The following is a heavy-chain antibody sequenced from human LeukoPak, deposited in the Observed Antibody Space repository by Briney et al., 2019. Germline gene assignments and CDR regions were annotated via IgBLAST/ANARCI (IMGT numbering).Heavy chain of an antibody. CDR2: MNPNSGNT. V-gene: IGHV1-8*03. CDR1: GYTLTSYD. D-gene: IGHD3-10*01. Sequence: GASVKVSCKASGYTLTSYDINWARQATGQGLEWMGWMNPNSGNTGYAQKFQGRVTITRNTSISTAYMEPSSLRSEDTALYDCSRMGSSESDYWGQGTLVTVSS. J-gene: IGHJ4*02. CDR3: SRMGSSESDY.